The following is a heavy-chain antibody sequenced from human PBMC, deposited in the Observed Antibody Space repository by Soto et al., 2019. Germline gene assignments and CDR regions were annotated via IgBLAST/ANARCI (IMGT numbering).Heavy chain of an antibody. Sequence: QVQLVQSGAEVKKPGSSVKVSCKASGGTFSGYGISWVRQAPGQGLEWMGGIIPILGSANYAQKFQDRVTITADESTSTTYMELSSLRSEDAAVYYCASRERVDAFDIWGQGTMVTVSS. CDR1: GGTFSGYG. J-gene: IGHJ3*02. D-gene: IGHD1-26*01. CDR2: IIPILGSA. V-gene: IGHV1-69*01. CDR3: ASRERVDAFDI.